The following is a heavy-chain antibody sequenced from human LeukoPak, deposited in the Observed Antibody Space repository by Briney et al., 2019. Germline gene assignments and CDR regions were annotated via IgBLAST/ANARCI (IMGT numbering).Heavy chain of an antibody. D-gene: IGHD3-9*01. Sequence: PGGSLRLSCAASGFTFSSYSMNWVRQAPGKGLEWVSSISSSSSYIYYADSVKGRFTISRDNAKNSLYLQMNSLRAEDTAVYYCARDQRGDILTGYWTVGAFDIWGQGTMVTVSS. V-gene: IGHV3-21*01. CDR2: ISSSSSYI. CDR3: ARDQRGDILTGYWTVGAFDI. CDR1: GFTFSSYS. J-gene: IGHJ3*02.